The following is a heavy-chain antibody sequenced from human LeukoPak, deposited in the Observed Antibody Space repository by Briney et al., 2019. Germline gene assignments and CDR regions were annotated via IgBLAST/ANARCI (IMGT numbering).Heavy chain of an antibody. D-gene: IGHD1-1*01. J-gene: IGHJ6*03. Sequence: ASVKVSCKVSGYTLTELSMHWVRQAPGKGLEWMGGFDREDGETIYAQKFQGRVTVTTDTSTSTAYMELRSLRSDDTAVYYCARVNCRDNYYYYMDVWGKGTTVTVSS. V-gene: IGHV1-24*01. CDR2: FDREDGET. CDR3: ARVNCRDNYYYYMDV. CDR1: GYTLTELS.